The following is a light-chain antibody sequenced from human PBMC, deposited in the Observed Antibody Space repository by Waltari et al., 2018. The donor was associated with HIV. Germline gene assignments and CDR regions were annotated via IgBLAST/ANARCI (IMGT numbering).Light chain of an antibody. CDR1: DLNDYES. V-gene: IGLV2-14*01. CDR2: EVT. J-gene: IGLJ2*01. Sequence: QSALTQPASVSASPAQPLTTSCDLNDYESVSWYQLHPGKAPKVIIYEVTNRPSGLSNRFSGSKSGNTATLTISGLQPEDEADYCCTSYISGTTPVFGRGTRVTVL. CDR3: TSYISGTTPV.